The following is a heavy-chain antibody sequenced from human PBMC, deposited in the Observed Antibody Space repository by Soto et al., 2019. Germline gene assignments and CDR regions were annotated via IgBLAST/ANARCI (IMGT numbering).Heavy chain of an antibody. CDR1: GFTFSSYA. V-gene: IGHV3-23*01. J-gene: IGHJ4*02. D-gene: IGHD3-3*01. Sequence: SLRLSCAASGFTFSSYAMSWVRQAPGKGLEWVSAISGSGGSTYYADSVKGRFTISRDNSKNTLYLQMNSLRAEDTAVYYCAKRQLEWLYNPDRSTFDYWGQGTLVTVSS. CDR3: AKRQLEWLYNPDRSTFDY. CDR2: ISGSGGST.